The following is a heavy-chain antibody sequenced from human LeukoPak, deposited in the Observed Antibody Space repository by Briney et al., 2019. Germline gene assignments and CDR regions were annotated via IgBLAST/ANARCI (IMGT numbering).Heavy chain of an antibody. V-gene: IGHV3-30-3*01. Sequence: GGSLRLSCAASGFTFSSYAMHWVRQAPGKGLEWVAVISYDGSNKYYADSVKGRFTISRDNSKNTLYLQMNSLRAEDTAVYYCANNWNLDYWGQGTLVTVSS. D-gene: IGHD1-1*01. CDR2: ISYDGSNK. J-gene: IGHJ4*02. CDR3: ANNWNLDY. CDR1: GFTFSSYA.